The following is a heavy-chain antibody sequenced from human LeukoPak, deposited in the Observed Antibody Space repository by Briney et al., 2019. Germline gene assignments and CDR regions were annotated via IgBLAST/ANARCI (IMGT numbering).Heavy chain of an antibody. Sequence: SETLSLTCTVSGGSISSGSYYWSWIRQPAGKGLEWIGRIYTSGSTNYNPSLKSRVTISVDTSKNQFSLKLSSVTAADTAVYYCARLASGQQLASYYYYMDVWGKGTTVTVSS. CDR3: ARLASGQQLASYYYYMDV. V-gene: IGHV4-61*02. J-gene: IGHJ6*03. CDR2: IYTSGST. D-gene: IGHD6-13*01. CDR1: GGSISSGSYY.